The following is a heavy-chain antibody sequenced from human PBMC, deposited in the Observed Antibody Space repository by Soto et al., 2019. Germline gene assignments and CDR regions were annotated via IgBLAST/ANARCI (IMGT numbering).Heavy chain of an antibody. CDR2: IYYSGNT. V-gene: IGHV4-61*08. J-gene: IGHJ6*02. CDR1: GGSVSRGGYC. CDR3: ARDLWGYCGTDCYPLDV. D-gene: IGHD2-21*02. Sequence: SQTLPVTCTISGGSVSRGGYCWSWIRQPPGKGLEWIGYIYYSGNTNYNPSLKSRVTISVDTSKNQFSLKLNSVTAADTAVYYCARDLWGYCGTDCYPLDVWGQGTTVTVS.